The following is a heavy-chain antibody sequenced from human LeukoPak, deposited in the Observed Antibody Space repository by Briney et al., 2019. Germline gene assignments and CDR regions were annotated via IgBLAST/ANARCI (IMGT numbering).Heavy chain of an antibody. J-gene: IGHJ4*02. CDR1: GYTFSNHG. V-gene: IGHV1-18*01. D-gene: IGHD4-17*01. CDR2: ISVYTGKT. Sequence: ASVKVSCKAPGYTFSNHGISWVRQAPGQWLEWMGWISVYTGKTYYAQKFQARVTMTTDTSTTTAYMELRSLRSDDTAVYYCAKDRGWQYADYETVTVEHWGQGTLVTVSS. CDR3: AKDRGWQYADYETVTVEH.